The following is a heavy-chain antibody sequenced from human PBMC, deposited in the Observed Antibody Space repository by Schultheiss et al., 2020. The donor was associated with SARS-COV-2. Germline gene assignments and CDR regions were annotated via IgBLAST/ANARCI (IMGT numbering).Heavy chain of an antibody. CDR2: IKTKAEGWAT. J-gene: IGHJ4*02. D-gene: IGHD3-16*01. V-gene: IGHV3-15*01. CDR3: STDGGAF. Sequence: GESLKISCSTSGFTFSDAWMTWVRQAPGQGLAWVGRIKTKAEGWATEYGAPVKGRFTISRDDSTNTLYLQMDSLKAEDTALYFCSTDGGAFWGQGTLVTVSS. CDR1: GFTFSDAW.